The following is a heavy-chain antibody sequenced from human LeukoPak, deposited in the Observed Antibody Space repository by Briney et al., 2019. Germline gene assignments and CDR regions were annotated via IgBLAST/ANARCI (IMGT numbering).Heavy chain of an antibody. Sequence: PGGSLRLSCAASGFTFSSYGMHWVRQAPGKGLEWVAFIRYDGSNKYYADSVKGRFTNYRDNSKNTLYLQMNSLRAEDTAVYYCAKDYDFWSGFLLGAFDIWGQGTMVTVSS. CDR2: IRYDGSNK. J-gene: IGHJ3*02. D-gene: IGHD3-3*01. CDR3: AKDYDFWSGFLLGAFDI. CDR1: GFTFSSYG. V-gene: IGHV3-30*02.